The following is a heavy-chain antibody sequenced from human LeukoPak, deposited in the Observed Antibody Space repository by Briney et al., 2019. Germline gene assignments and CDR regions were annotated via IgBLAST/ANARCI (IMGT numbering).Heavy chain of an antibody. CDR2: IWYDGSNK. V-gene: IGHV3-30*02. D-gene: IGHD3-3*01. CDR3: AKENGLLYNLEWLLPGNWFDP. Sequence: GGPLRLSCAASGFTFSSYGMHWVRQAPGKGLEWVAVIWYDGSNKYYADSVKGRFTISRDNSKNTLYLQMNSLRAEDTAVYYCAKENGLLYNLEWLLPGNWFDPWGQGTLVTVSS. CDR1: GFTFSSYG. J-gene: IGHJ5*02.